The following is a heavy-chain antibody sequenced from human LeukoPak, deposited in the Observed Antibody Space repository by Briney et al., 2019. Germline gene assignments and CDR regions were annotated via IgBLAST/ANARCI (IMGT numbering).Heavy chain of an antibody. V-gene: IGHV1-46*01. Sequence: ASVKVSCKASGYTFTSYYMHWVRQAPGQGLEWMGIINPSGGSTSYAQKFQGRVTMTRDTSTSTVYMELSSLRSEDTAVFYCARVRYSYGHGDYWGQGTLVTVSS. J-gene: IGHJ4*02. CDR1: GYTFTSYY. CDR3: ARVRYSYGHGDY. CDR2: INPSGGST. D-gene: IGHD5-18*01.